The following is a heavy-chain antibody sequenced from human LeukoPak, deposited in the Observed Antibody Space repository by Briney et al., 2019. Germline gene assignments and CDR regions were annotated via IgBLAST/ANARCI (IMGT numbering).Heavy chain of an antibody. CDR2: ISWNSCSI. Sequence: PGGSVRLSCAACGFTFDDYAMHWVRQAPGKGLEWVSGISWNSCSIGYADSVKGRFTISRDNAKNSLYLQMNSLRAEDTALYYCAKDRGWELLLWDALDIWGKGTTVTVSS. J-gene: IGHJ3*02. CDR1: GFTFDDYA. CDR3: AKDRGWELLLWDALDI. V-gene: IGHV3-9*01. D-gene: IGHD2-15*01.